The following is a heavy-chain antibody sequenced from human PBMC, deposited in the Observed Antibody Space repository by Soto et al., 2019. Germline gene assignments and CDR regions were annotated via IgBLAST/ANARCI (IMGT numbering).Heavy chain of an antibody. CDR1: GGTFSSYA. CDR2: IIAINGKT. V-gene: IGHV1-18*01. J-gene: IGHJ4*02. CDR3: ARVVEYYFDY. Sequence: ASVKVSCKASGGTFSSYAISWVRQAPGQGLEWMGGIIAINGKTNYVQKLQGRVTMTTDTSTSTAYMELRSLRSDDTAVYYCARVVEYYFDYWGQGTLVTVSS.